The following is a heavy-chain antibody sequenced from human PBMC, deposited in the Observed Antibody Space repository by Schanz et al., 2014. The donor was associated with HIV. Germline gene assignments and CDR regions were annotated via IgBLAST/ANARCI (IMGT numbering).Heavy chain of an antibody. CDR1: GFTFSSHA. V-gene: IGHV3-30*03. CDR3: ARDRNYFDTGGYPGDI. J-gene: IGHJ3*02. D-gene: IGHD3-22*01. Sequence: VQLLESGGGLVQPGESLRLSCAVSGFTFSSHAMTWVRQAPGKGLEWVAVISYDGSNKYYADSVKGRITISRDNSKNTLYLQMSSLRAEDTAVYYCARDRNYFDTGGYPGDIRGQGTMVTVSS. CDR2: ISYDGSNK.